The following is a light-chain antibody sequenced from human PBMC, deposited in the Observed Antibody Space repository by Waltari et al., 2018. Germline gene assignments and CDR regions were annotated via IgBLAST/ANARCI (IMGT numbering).Light chain of an antibody. Sequence: EIVMTQSPATLSLSPGERATLSCRASQSVSSSLAWYQQKTGQAHRLLFYGAFNRATGIPDRFSGSGSGTEFTLTISSLEPEDVGVYYCQQNSYWPYSFGQGTKVEI. CDR1: QSVSSS. CDR2: GAF. V-gene: IGKV3D-15*01. CDR3: QQNSYWPYS. J-gene: IGKJ2*03.